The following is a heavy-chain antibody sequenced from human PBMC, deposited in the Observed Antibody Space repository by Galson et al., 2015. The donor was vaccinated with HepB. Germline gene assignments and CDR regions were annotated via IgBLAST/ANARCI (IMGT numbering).Heavy chain of an antibody. V-gene: IGHV3-53*04. Sequence: SLRLSCAASGFTVSSNYMSWVRQAPGKGLEWVSVIYSGGSTYYADSVKGRFTISRHNSKNALYLQMNSLRAEDTAVYYCASEEINAFDIWGQGTMVTVSS. J-gene: IGHJ3*02. D-gene: IGHD5-24*01. CDR1: GFTVSSNY. CDR3: ASEEINAFDI. CDR2: IYSGGST.